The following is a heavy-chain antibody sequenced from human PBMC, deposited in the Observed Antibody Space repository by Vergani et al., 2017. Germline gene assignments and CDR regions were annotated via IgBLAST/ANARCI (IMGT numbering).Heavy chain of an antibody. D-gene: IGHD3-9*01. CDR1: GFTFSDYY. V-gene: IGHV3-11*01. CDR3: ARDLYEILTGYYRPNDAFDI. CDR2: ISSSGSTI. J-gene: IGHJ3*02. Sequence: QVQLVESGGGLVKPGGSLRLSCAASGFTFSDYYMSWIRQAPGKGLAWVSYISSSGSTIYYADSMKGRFTISRDNAKNSLYLQMNSLRAEDTAVYYCARDLYEILTGYYRPNDAFDIWGQGTMVTVYS.